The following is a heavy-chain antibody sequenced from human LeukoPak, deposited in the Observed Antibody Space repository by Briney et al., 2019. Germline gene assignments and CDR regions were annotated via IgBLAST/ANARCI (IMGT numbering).Heavy chain of an antibody. V-gene: IGHV1-8*01. CDR3: ARVLRFLEWLPLDPYYYYGMDV. CDR1: GHTFTSYD. J-gene: IGHJ6*02. D-gene: IGHD3-3*01. CDR2: MNPNSGNT. Sequence: ASVKVSCKASGHTFTSYDINWVRQATGQGLEWMGWMNPNSGNTGYAQKFQGRVTMTRNTSISTAYMELSSLRSEDTAVYYCARVLRFLEWLPLDPYYYYGMDVWGQGTTVTVSS.